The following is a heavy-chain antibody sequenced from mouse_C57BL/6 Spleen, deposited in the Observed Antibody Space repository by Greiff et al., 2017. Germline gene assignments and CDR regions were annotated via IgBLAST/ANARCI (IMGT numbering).Heavy chain of an antibody. CDR2: IYPGDGDT. D-gene: IGHD2-1*01. V-gene: IGHV1-82*01. J-gene: IGHJ4*01. Sequence: QVQLQQSGPELVKPGASVKISCKASGYAFSSSWMHWVKQRPGKGLEWIGRIYPGDGDTNYNGKFKGKATLTADKSSSTAYMQLSSLTSEDSAVYVCARVRLGNYDPYYYAMDYWGQGTSVTVSS. CDR3: ARVRLGNYDPYYYAMDY. CDR1: GYAFSSSW.